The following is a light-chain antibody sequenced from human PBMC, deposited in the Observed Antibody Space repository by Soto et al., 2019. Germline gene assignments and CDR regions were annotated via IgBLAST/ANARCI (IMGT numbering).Light chain of an antibody. CDR3: KQYDSYSWT. J-gene: IGKJ1*01. Sequence: DIQMTQSPSTLSASVGERVTITCRASQSVSNWLAWYQQKPGKAPKLLISDVSSLESGVPSRFSGSGSGTEFILTISSLQPDDFATYYCKQYDSYSWTFEQGTKVEMK. V-gene: IGKV1-5*01. CDR2: DVS. CDR1: QSVSNW.